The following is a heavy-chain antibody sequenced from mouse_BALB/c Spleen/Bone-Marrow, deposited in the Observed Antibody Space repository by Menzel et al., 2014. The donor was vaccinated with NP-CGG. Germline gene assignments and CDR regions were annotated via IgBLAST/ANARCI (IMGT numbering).Heavy chain of an antibody. J-gene: IGHJ2*01. V-gene: IGHV14-3*02. Sequence: VQLQQSGAELVKPGASVKLSCTASGFNIKDTYMHWVKQRPEQGLEWIGRIDPANGNTKYDPKFQGKATITADTSSNPAYLQLSSLTSEYTAVYYCATDSSGSLDYWGQGTTLTVSS. CDR2: IDPANGNT. CDR1: GFNIKDTY. D-gene: IGHD3-2*01. CDR3: ATDSSGSLDY.